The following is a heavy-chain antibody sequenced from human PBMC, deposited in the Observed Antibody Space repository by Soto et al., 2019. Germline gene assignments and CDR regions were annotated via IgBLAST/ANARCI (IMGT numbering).Heavy chain of an antibody. CDR3: AKDIRVGGFLDLMGAFDS. CDR2: ISWNSGSI. J-gene: IGHJ3*02. CDR1: GFTFDDYA. Sequence: GGSLRLSCAASGFTFDDYAMHWVRQAPGKGLEWVSGISWNSGSIGYADSVKGRFTISRDNAKNSLYLQMNSLRAEDTALYYCAKDIRVGGFLDLMGAFDSWGQGTMVTVSS. D-gene: IGHD3-3*01. V-gene: IGHV3-9*01.